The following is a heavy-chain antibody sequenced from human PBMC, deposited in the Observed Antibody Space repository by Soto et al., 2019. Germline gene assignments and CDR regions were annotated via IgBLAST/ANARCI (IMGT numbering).Heavy chain of an antibody. CDR2: INPNSGGT. V-gene: IGHV1-2*02. CDR1: GYTFTGYY. D-gene: IGHD3-22*01. CDR3: ASSFDYYDSSGYYSYAFDI. Sequence: GASVKVSCKASGYTFTGYYMHWVRQAPGQGLEWMGWINPNSGGTNYAQKFQGRVTMTRDTSISTAYMELSRLRSDDTAVYYCASSFDYYDSSGYYSYAFDIWGQGTMVTVSS. J-gene: IGHJ3*02.